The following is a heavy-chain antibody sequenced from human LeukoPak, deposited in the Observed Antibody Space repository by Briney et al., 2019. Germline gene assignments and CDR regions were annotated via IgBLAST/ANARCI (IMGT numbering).Heavy chain of an antibody. CDR1: GFTFSNSW. V-gene: IGHV3-7*03. J-gene: IGHJ4*02. D-gene: IGHD5-12*01. CDR2: IKTDGSEK. CDR3: ARDPPSGYDYGAFDY. Sequence: GGSLRLSCEASGFTFSNSWMTWVRQTPGKGLEWVANIKTDGSEKYYVDSVKGRFTISRDNAKNSLYLQMNSLRAEDTAVYYCARDPPSGYDYGAFDYWGQGTLVTVSS.